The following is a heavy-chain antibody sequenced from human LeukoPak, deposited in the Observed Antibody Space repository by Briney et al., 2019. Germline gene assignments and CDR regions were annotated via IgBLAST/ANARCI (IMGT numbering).Heavy chain of an antibody. CDR1: GYTFTSYG. Sequence: GASVKVSCKASGYTFTSYGISWVRQAPGKGLEWMGWISGYNGNTNYAQKLQGRVTMTTDTSTSTVYMELRSLRSDDTAVYYCARDREEYYYDSSGYNDYWGQGTLVTVSS. J-gene: IGHJ4*02. D-gene: IGHD3-22*01. CDR3: ARDREEYYYDSSGYNDY. V-gene: IGHV1-18*01. CDR2: ISGYNGNT.